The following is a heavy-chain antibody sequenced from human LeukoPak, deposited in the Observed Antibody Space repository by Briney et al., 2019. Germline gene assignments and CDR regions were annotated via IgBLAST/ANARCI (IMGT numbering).Heavy chain of an antibody. CDR3: ATVYCSSTSCYPLAAFDI. J-gene: IGHJ3*02. CDR1: GGTFSSYA. CDR2: IIPIFGTA. V-gene: IGHV1-69*13. Sequence: GASVKVSCKAPGGTFSSYAISWVRQAPGQGLEWMGGIIPIFGTANYAQKFQGRVTITADESTSTAYMELSSLRSEDTAVYYCATVYCSSTSCYPLAAFDIWGQGTMVTVSS. D-gene: IGHD2-2*01.